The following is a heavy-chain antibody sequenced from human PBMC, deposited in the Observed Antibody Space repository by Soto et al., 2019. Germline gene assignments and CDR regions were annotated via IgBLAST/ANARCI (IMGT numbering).Heavy chain of an antibody. CDR2: IYYSGST. V-gene: IGHV4-31*03. J-gene: IGHJ3*02. CDR3: ARDPLYGSGSYYRGDAFDI. D-gene: IGHD3-10*01. Sequence: QVQLQESGPGLVKPSQTLSLTCTVSGGSIRCGGYYWSWIRQHPGKGLEWIGHIYYSGSTYYNPSLKSRVTISVDTSKNQFSLKLNSVTAADTAVYYCARDPLYGSGSYYRGDAFDIWGQGTMVTVSS. CDR1: GGSIRCGGYY.